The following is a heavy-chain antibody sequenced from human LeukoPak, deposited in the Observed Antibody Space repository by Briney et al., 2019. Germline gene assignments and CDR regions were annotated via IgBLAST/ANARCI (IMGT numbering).Heavy chain of an antibody. CDR3: ARWGNDYSQFDS. CDR1: GFTFSSYA. CDR2: FSGYGGST. D-gene: IGHD4-11*01. J-gene: IGHJ4*02. Sequence: GGSLRLSCAASGFTFSSYAMSWVRQAPGKGLEWVSTFSGYGGSTYYADSVKGRFTISRDNSKNTLYLQMNSLRAEDTAVYFCARWGNDYSQFDSWGQGTLVTVS. V-gene: IGHV3-23*01.